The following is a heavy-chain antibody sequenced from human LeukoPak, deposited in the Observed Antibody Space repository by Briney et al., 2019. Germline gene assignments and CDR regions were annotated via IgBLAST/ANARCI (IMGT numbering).Heavy chain of an antibody. D-gene: IGHD2-2*02. CDR3: ARETGCCSSTSCYNNWFDP. CDR2: IYSGGST. J-gene: IGHJ5*02. Sequence: GGSLRLSCAASGFTFSSYAMSWVRQAPGKGLEWVSVIYSGGSTYYADSVKGRFTISRDNSKNTLYLQMNSLRAEDTAVYYYARETGCCSSTSCYNNWFDPWGQGTLVTVSS. CDR1: GFTFSSYA. V-gene: IGHV3-53*01.